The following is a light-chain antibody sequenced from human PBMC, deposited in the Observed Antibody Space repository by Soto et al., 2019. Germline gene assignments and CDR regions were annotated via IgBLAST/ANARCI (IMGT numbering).Light chain of an antibody. V-gene: IGLV1-44*01. CDR2: SNN. Sequence: QSVLTQPPSASGTPGQRVTISCSGSSSNIGSNTVNWYQQLPGTAPKILIYSNNQRPSWVPDRFSGSKSGTSASLAISGLQSEDEDDYYCAAWDDSLNGRVFGGGTKLTVL. CDR3: AAWDDSLNGRV. J-gene: IGLJ3*02. CDR1: SSNIGSNT.